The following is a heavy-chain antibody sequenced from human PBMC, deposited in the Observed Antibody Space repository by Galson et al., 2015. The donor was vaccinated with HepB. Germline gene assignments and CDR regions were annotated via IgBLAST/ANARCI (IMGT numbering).Heavy chain of an antibody. CDR1: GFTFSSYA. J-gene: IGHJ4*02. D-gene: IGHD4-17*01. CDR3: ARERFEYGDFMGLGY. CDR2: ISYDGSNK. Sequence: SLRLSCAASGFTFSSYAMHWVRQAPGKGLEWVAVISYDGSNKYYADSVKGRFTISRDNSKNTLYLQMNSLRAEDTAVYYCARERFEYGDFMGLGYWGQGTLVTVSP. V-gene: IGHV3-30-3*01.